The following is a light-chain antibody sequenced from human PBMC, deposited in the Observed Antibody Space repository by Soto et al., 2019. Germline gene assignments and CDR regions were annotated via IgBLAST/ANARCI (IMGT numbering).Light chain of an antibody. CDR2: AAS. CDR1: QSISSY. Sequence: DIQMTQSPSSLSASVGDRVTITCRASQSISSYLNWYQQQPGKAPKLLIYAASSLPSGVPSRFSGSRSGTDFTLTISSLQPEDFATYYCQQSYSTPRVTFGPGTKVDIK. CDR3: QQSYSTPRVT. J-gene: IGKJ3*01. V-gene: IGKV1-39*01.